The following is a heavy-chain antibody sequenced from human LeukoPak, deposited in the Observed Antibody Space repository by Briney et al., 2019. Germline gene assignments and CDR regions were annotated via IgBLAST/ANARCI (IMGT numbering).Heavy chain of an antibody. Sequence: PSETLSLTCTVPGGSISSYYWSWIRQPPGKGLEWIGYIYYSGSTNYNPSLKSRVTISVDTSKNPFSLKLSSVTAADTAVYYCARVFTPGYCSSTSCQNYCYYYGMDVWGKGTTVTVSS. V-gene: IGHV4-59*01. CDR3: ARVFTPGYCSSTSCQNYCYYYGMDV. CDR2: IYYSGST. J-gene: IGHJ6*04. CDR1: GGSISSYY. D-gene: IGHD2-2*01.